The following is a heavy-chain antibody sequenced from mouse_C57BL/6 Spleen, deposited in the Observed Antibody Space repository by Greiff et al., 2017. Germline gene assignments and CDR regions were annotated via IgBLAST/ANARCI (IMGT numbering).Heavy chain of an antibody. CDR1: GFSLSTSGMG. J-gene: IGHJ2*01. CDR2: IYWDDDK. D-gene: IGHD2-3*01. Sequence: QVQLKESGPGILQSSHTLSLTCSFSGFSLSTSGMGVSWIRQPSGKGLEWLAHIYWDDDKRYNPSLKSRLTISKETSRNQVFLKITRVDTADTATYYCARSPYDDYFDYWGQGTTLTVSS. CDR3: ARSPYDDYFDY. V-gene: IGHV8-12*01.